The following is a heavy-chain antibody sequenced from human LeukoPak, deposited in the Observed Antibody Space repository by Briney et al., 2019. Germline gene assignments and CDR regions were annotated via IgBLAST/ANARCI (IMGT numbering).Heavy chain of an antibody. Sequence: GSLRLSCAASGFTVSNYDMSWVRPAPGKGLEWVSAITSGGKTYYADSVRARFTISRDNSKNTLYLQVNSLRAEDTALYYCAKENTVTTAYFDSWGQGTLVTVSS. J-gene: IGHJ4*02. D-gene: IGHD4-17*01. CDR2: ITSGGKT. V-gene: IGHV3-23*01. CDR1: GFTVSNYD. CDR3: AKENTVTTAYFDS.